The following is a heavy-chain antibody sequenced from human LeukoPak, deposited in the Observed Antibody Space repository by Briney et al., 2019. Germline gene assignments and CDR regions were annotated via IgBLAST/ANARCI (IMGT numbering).Heavy chain of an antibody. Sequence: ASVKVSCKASGYTFTGYYMHWVRQAPGQGLEWMGRINPNNGATNYAQKLQGRVTITGDTSISTAYMELSSLRSDDTAVYYCARDSVPRYCTNGVCYGDNWFDPWGQGTLVTVSS. V-gene: IGHV1-2*06. D-gene: IGHD2-8*01. CDR2: INPNNGAT. CDR3: ARDSVPRYCTNGVCYGDNWFDP. J-gene: IGHJ5*02. CDR1: GYTFTGYY.